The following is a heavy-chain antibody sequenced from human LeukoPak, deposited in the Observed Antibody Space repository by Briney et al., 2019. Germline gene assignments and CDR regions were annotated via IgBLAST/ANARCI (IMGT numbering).Heavy chain of an antibody. V-gene: IGHV4-59*08. J-gene: IGHJ5*02. CDR2: VSYTGST. D-gene: IGHD4-17*01. CDR1: GGSISYYY. CDR3: AGQMTTVTTGAWFDP. Sequence: SETLSLTCTVSGGSISYYYWNWIRQPPGKGLEWIGYVSYTGSTNYNPSLKSRVTISVDTSKNQFSLKLSSVTAADTAVYYCAGQMTTVTTGAWFDPWGQGTLVTVSS.